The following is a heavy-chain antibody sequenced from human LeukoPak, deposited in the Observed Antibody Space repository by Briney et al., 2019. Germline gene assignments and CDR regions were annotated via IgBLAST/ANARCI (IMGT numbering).Heavy chain of an antibody. V-gene: IGHV3-7*01. D-gene: IGHD1-26*01. J-gene: IGHJ4*02. Sequence: GGSLRLSCAASGFTFSSYWMSWARQAPGKGLEWVANIKQDGSEKYYVDSVKGRFTISRDSAKNSLYLQMNSLRAEDTAVYYCARDDHSGSYSDYWGQGTLVTVSS. CDR1: GFTFSSYW. CDR2: IKQDGSEK. CDR3: ARDDHSGSYSDY.